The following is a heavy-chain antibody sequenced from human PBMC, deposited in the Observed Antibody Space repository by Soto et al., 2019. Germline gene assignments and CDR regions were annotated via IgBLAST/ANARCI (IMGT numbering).Heavy chain of an antibody. CDR1: GYTFTSYD. J-gene: IGHJ4*02. CDR2: MNPNSGNT. V-gene: IGHV1-8*01. Sequence: QVQLVQSGAEVKKPGASVKVSCKASGYTFTSYDINWVRQATGQGLEWMGWMNPNSGNTGYAQKFPGRVTMTRDPSISRAYMELRDLRFEDTAVYYCARVAWYSRSWYYFAYWGQGTLVTVSS. D-gene: IGHD6-13*01. CDR3: ARVAWYSRSWYYFAY.